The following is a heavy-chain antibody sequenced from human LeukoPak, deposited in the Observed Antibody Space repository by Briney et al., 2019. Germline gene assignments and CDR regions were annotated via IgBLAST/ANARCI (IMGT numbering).Heavy chain of an antibody. CDR2: ISGSGGST. J-gene: IGHJ4*02. CDR1: GFTFSSYA. Sequence: GGSLRLSCAASGFTFSSYAMSWVRQAPGKGLEWVSAISGSGGSTYYADSVKGRFTISRDNSKNTLYPQVNSLRAEDTAVYYCARLPTPYSSSPSDVYWGQGTLVTVSS. V-gene: IGHV3-23*01. D-gene: IGHD6-13*01. CDR3: ARLPTPYSSSPSDVY.